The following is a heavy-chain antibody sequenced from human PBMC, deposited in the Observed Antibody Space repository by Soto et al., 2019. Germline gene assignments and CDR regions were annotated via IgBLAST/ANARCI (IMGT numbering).Heavy chain of an antibody. J-gene: IGHJ4*02. V-gene: IGHV4-59*08. CDR1: GGSISSYY. D-gene: IGHD4-17*01. CDR2: IYYSGST. Sequence: LSLTCTVSGGSISSYYWSWIRQPPGKGLEWIGYIYYSGSTNYNPSLKSRVTISVDTSKNQFSLKLSSVTAADTAVYYCARHSTTVTTTFASDYWGQGTLVTISS. CDR3: ARHSTTVTTTFASDY.